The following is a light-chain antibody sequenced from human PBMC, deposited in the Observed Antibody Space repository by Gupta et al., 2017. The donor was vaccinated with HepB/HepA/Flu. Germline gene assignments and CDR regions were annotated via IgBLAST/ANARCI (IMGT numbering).Light chain of an antibody. CDR2: AAS. V-gene: IGKV1D-16*01. CDR1: QDIGNR. J-gene: IGKJ1*01. Sequence: DIQMTQSPSSLSASEGDTITITCRASQDIGNRLAWYQQQPNKAPKSLIYAASTLHSGVPSRFSGSGSGTDFTLTIGSRQPEEFTIYYCQQENSYPWTFGQGTXVE. CDR3: QQENSYPWT.